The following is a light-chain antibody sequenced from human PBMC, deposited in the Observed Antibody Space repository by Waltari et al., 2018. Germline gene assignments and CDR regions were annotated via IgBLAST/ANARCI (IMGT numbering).Light chain of an antibody. Sequence: IVLTQSPATLSLSPGETATLSCRASQSVTNNYLAWYQQRPGQPPRLLISDASSRATGIPDRFSGSGSGTDFTLAISRLEPEDFAMYYCQQYGGSPPTTFGQGTRLEI. CDR3: QQYGGSPPTT. J-gene: IGKJ5*01. V-gene: IGKV3-20*01. CDR1: QSVTNNY. CDR2: DAS.